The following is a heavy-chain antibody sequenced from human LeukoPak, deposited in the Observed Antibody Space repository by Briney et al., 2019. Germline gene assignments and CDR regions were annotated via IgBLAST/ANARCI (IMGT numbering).Heavy chain of an antibody. V-gene: IGHV1-69*05. CDR2: IIPIFGTA. J-gene: IGHJ1*01. CDR3: ARDGDYYDSSGTRTQH. Sequence: SVKVSCKASGCTFSSYAISWVRQAPGQGREWMGRIIPIFGTANYAQKFQGRVTITTDESTSTAYMELSSLRSEDTAVYYCARDGDYYDSSGTRTQHWGQGTLVTVSS. CDR1: GCTFSSYA. D-gene: IGHD3-22*01.